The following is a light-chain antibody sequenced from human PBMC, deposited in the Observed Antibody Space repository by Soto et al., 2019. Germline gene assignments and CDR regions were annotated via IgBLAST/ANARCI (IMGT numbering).Light chain of an antibody. J-gene: IGKJ5*01. CDR1: QSVSSC. Sequence: IVLTQSPATMSFSLRQSATLSCKARQSVSSCLAWYQQKPGQAHRLLIYNAANSARGIPARFSGSGSGTDFALTISSLEPEDFAVYYCQQRSNCPPITFGQGTRLEIK. CDR2: NAA. CDR3: QQRSNCPPIT. V-gene: IGKV3-11*01.